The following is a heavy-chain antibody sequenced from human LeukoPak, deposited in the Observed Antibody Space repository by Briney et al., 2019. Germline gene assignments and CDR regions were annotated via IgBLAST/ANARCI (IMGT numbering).Heavy chain of an antibody. CDR2: ISGSGAST. CDR1: GFTFSSYG. D-gene: IGHD3-16*01. V-gene: IGHV3-23*01. J-gene: IGHJ4*02. Sequence: GGSLRLSCAASGFTFSSYGMSWVRQAPGKGLEWVSAISGSGASTYYADSVKGRFTISRDNSKNTLYLQMNSLRAEDTAVYYCAKAPGGIVGYWGQGTLVTVSS. CDR3: AKAPGGIVGY.